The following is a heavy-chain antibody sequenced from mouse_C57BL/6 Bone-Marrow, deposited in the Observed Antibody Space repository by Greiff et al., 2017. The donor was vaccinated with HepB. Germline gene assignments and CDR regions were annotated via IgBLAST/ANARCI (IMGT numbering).Heavy chain of an antibody. CDR2: SRNKANDYTT. CDR1: GFTFSDFY. J-gene: IGHJ4*01. Sequence: EVQVVESGGGLVQSGRSLRLSCATSGFTFSDFYMEWVRQAPGKGLEWIAASRNKANDYTTEYSSTVKGRFIVSRDTSQSILYLQMNALRAEDTAIYYCARADCYPYAMDYWGQGTSVTVSS. CDR3: ARADCYPYAMDY. V-gene: IGHV7-1*01. D-gene: IGHD2-12*01.